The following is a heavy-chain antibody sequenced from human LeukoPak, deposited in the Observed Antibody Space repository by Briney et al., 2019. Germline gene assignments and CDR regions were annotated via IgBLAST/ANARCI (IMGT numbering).Heavy chain of an antibody. CDR1: GGSISSSNW. J-gene: IGHJ4*02. Sequence: SETLSLTCAVSGGSISSSNWWSWVRQPPGKGLEWIGYIYYSRSTNYNPSLKSRVTISVDTSKYQFSLKLSSVTAADTAVYYCARAIVVAGYYFDYWGQGTLVTVSS. V-gene: IGHV4-4*02. CDR2: IYYSRST. CDR3: ARAIVVAGYYFDY. D-gene: IGHD6-19*01.